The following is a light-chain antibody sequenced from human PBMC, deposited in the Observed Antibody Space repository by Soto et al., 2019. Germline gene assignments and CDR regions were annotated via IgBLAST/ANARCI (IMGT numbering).Light chain of an antibody. CDR2: GNS. Sequence: QPVLTQPPSVSGAPGQRVTISCTGSSSNIGAGYDVHWYQQLPGTAPKLIIYGNSNRPSGVPDRFSGSKSGTSASLAITGLQAEDETEYYCQSYDSTLSGYVVFGGGTQLTVL. J-gene: IGLJ2*01. CDR3: QSYDSTLSGYVV. V-gene: IGLV1-40*01. CDR1: SSNIGAGYD.